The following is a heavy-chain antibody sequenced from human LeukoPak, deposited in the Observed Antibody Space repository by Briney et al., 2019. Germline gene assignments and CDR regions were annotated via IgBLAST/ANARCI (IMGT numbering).Heavy chain of an antibody. J-gene: IGHJ4*02. D-gene: IGHD3-10*01. CDR1: GYTFTSYG. CDR2: ISAYNGNT. V-gene: IGHV1-18*01. Sequence: ASVKVSCKASGYTFTSYGISWVRQAPGQGLEWMGWISAYNGNTNYAQKLQGRVTMTTDTSTSTAYMELRSLRSDDTAVYYCARVPVYYYGSGSFDYWAREPWSPSPQ. CDR3: ARVPVYYYGSGSFDY.